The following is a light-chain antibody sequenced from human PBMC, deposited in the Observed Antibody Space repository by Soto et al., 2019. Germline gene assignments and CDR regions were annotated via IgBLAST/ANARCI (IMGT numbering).Light chain of an antibody. CDR1: QTVRNNY. J-gene: IGKJ5*01. CDR3: QQRSNWAIT. CDR2: DAY. V-gene: IGKV3-11*01. Sequence: EFVLTQSPGTLSLSPGETATLSCRASQTVRNNYLAWYQQKPGQAPRLLIYDAYNRATGIPPRFSGSGSGTDFTLTISSLEPEDFAVYYCQQRSNWAITFGQGTRLEIK.